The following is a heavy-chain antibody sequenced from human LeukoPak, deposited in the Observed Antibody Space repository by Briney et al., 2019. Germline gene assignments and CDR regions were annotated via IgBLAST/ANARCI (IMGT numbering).Heavy chain of an antibody. D-gene: IGHD3-22*01. CDR2: ILYHGNNQ. CDR1: GFTFSGYA. CDR3: ARYTYENSCDS. V-gene: IGHV3-30*01. J-gene: IGHJ5*01. Sequence: GGSLRLSCAASGFTFSGYALDWVRQAPGKGLEWVAVILYHGNNQYYADSVKGRFTISRDNSKDTVYLQINSLRPKDTATYYCARYTYENSCDSWGKGTLVTVSS.